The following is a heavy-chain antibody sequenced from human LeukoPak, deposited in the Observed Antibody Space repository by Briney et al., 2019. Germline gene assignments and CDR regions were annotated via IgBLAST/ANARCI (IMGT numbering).Heavy chain of an antibody. J-gene: IGHJ4*02. CDR1: GFTFRSYA. CDR2: ISGSGGGA. CDR3: AKVRSGSYIDY. Sequence: PGGSLRLSCAASGFTFRSYAMSWVRQAPGKGLEWVSAISGSGGGAYSADSAKGRGTISSDNSKNTLYLQRNSLRAEDTAVYYCAKVRSGSYIDYWGQGTLVTVSS. V-gene: IGHV3-23*01. D-gene: IGHD1-26*01.